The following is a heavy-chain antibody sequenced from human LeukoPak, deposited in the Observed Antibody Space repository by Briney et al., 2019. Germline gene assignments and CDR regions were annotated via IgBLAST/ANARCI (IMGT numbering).Heavy chain of an antibody. CDR1: GFTFSSYA. Sequence: GGSLRLSCAASGFTFSSYAMSWVRQAPGKGLEWVSAISGSGGSTYYADSVKGRFTISRDNSKNTLYLQMNSLRAEDTAVYYCAKACSSSWYVGDAFDIWGQGTMVTVSS. J-gene: IGHJ3*02. V-gene: IGHV3-23*01. D-gene: IGHD6-13*01. CDR3: AKACSSSWYVGDAFDI. CDR2: ISGSGGST.